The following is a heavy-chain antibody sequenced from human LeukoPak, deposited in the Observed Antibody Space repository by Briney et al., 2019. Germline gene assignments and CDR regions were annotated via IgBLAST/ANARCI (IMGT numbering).Heavy chain of an antibody. V-gene: IGHV4-59*12. D-gene: IGHD2-2*01. Sequence: SETLSLTCTVSGGSISSYYWSWIRQPPGKGLEWIGSIYYGGSTYYNPSLKSRVTISVDTSKNQFSLKVSSVTAADTAVYYCARDAGHQLSRRNYYAMDVWGQGTTVTASS. CDR1: GGSISSYY. CDR3: ARDAGHQLSRRNYYAMDV. J-gene: IGHJ6*02. CDR2: IYYGGST.